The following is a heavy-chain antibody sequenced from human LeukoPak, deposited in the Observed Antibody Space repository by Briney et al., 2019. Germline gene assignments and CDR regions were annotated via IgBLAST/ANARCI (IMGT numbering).Heavy chain of an antibody. CDR2: IKQDGSEK. V-gene: IGHV3-7*01. D-gene: IGHD3-16*02. J-gene: IGHJ4*02. Sequence: GGSLRLSCAASGFTFSGYWMSWVRQAPGKGLEWVANIKQDGSEKYYVDSVKGRFTISRDNAKNSLYLQMNSLRAEDTAVYYCARDLIWGSYRYMDYWGQGTLVTVSS. CDR1: GFTFSGYW. CDR3: ARDLIWGSYRYMDY.